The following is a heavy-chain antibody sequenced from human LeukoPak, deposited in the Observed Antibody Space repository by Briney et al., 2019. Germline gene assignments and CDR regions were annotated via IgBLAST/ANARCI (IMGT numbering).Heavy chain of an antibody. D-gene: IGHD3-22*01. Sequence: SETLSLTCTVSGGSISSGDYYWSWIRQHPGKGLEWIGYIYYSGSTYYNPSLKSRVTISVDTSKNKFSLKLSSVTAADTAVYYCARSEFYDSSGYFEVYFDLWGRGTLVTVSS. CDR1: GGSISSGDYY. CDR2: IYYSGST. V-gene: IGHV4-31*03. CDR3: ARSEFYDSSGYFEVYFDL. J-gene: IGHJ2*01.